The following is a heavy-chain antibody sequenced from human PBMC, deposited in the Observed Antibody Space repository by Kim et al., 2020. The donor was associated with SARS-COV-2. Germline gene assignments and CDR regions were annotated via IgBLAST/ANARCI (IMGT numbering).Heavy chain of an antibody. J-gene: IGHJ6*03. D-gene: IGHD2-2*01. CDR2: IYSDNAT. V-gene: IGHV3-53*01. CDR3: TKGSFKQLYQYYYMDV. Sequence: GGSLRLSCEASGFNVSGSYMTWVRQAPGKGLQWVSVIYSDNATFYADSVKGRFTISRAISKNTLYLQMNGLRVEDTAVYWCTKGSFKQLYQYYYMDVWG. CDR1: GFNVSGSY.